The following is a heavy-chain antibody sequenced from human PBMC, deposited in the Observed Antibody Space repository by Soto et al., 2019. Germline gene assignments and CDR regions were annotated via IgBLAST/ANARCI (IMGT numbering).Heavy chain of an antibody. CDR1: GFTFRSYA. J-gene: IGHJ6*02. CDR3: ARDKGCSSTSCYTRRNYYYYGMDV. D-gene: IGHD2-2*02. V-gene: IGHV3-30-3*01. Sequence: GSLILSCAASGFTFRSYAIHLVRQAPGKGLGRWAVLSDDGSNKYYADSVKGRFTISRDNSKNTLYLQMNSLKPEDTAVYYCARDKGCSSTSCYTRRNYYYYGMDVWGQGTTVTVYS. CDR2: LSDDGSNK.